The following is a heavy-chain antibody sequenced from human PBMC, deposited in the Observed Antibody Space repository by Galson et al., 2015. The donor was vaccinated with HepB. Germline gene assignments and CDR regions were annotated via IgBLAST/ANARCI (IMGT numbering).Heavy chain of an antibody. J-gene: IGHJ4*02. CDR1: GFTFSSSW. D-gene: IGHD1/OR15-1a*01. CDR3: ARSWNRVLDY. Sequence: CLRLSCAASGFTFSSSWMHWVRQAPGKGLVWVARIDKDGSTVYADFVKGRFTTTRDNAKNTVTLQMNSLRADDTAVYFCARSWNRVLDYWGQGTMVTVSS. V-gene: IGHV3-74*01. CDR2: IDKDGST.